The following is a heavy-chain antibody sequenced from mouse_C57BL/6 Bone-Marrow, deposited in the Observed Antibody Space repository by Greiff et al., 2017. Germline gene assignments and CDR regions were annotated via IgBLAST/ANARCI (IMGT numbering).Heavy chain of an antibody. Sequence: EVKLVESGGGLVQPGGSLKLSCAASGFTFSDYYMYWVRQTPEKRLEWVAYISNGGGSTYYPDTVKGRFTLSRDNAKHTLYLQMSRLKSEDTAMYYCARPYYYGSSYGFAYWGQGTLVTVSA. D-gene: IGHD1-1*01. J-gene: IGHJ3*01. V-gene: IGHV5-12*01. CDR2: ISNGGGST. CDR1: GFTFSDYY. CDR3: ARPYYYGSSYGFAY.